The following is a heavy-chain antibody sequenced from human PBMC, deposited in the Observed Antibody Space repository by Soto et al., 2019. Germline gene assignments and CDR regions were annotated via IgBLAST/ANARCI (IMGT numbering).Heavy chain of an antibody. CDR3: TIDSSPTVTAES. J-gene: IGHJ5*02. D-gene: IGHD4-17*01. V-gene: IGHV3-66*01. CDR1: GFTVSGSY. CDR2: MYSGGST. Sequence: EVQLVESGGGLVQPGGSLRLSCAAFGFTVSGSYMTWVRQAPGKGLEWVSVMYSGGSTYYADYVKGRFTVSRDTSKNTLYLQMNNLRAEDTAVYYCTIDSSPTVTAESWGQGTLVTVSS.